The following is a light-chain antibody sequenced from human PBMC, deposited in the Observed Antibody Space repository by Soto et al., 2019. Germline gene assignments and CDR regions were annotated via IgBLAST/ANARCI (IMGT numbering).Light chain of an antibody. CDR3: QQYGASPFT. CDR2: GAS. Sequence: VVLTQSPATLSLSPGERATLSCRASRHVYINALGWYQQKPGRTPTLLIYGASTRATDVPDRFSATGSGTDFSLTISRVEHEDSAVYYYQQYGASPFTFGPGTRVEI. J-gene: IGKJ3*01. CDR1: RHVYINA. V-gene: IGKV3-20*01.